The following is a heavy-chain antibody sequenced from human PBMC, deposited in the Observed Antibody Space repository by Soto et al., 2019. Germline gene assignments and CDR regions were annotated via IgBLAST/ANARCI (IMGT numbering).Heavy chain of an antibody. CDR1: GYTFTSYG. CDR3: ARGSAVAGTWWFDP. CDR2: ISAYDGNT. D-gene: IGHD6-19*01. J-gene: IGHJ5*02. V-gene: IGHV1-18*01. Sequence: ASVKVSCKASGYTFTSYGISWVRQAPGQGLEWMGWISAYDGNTNYAQKLQGRVTMTTDTSTSTAYMELRSLRSDDTAVYYCARGSAVAGTWWFDPWGQGTLVTVSS.